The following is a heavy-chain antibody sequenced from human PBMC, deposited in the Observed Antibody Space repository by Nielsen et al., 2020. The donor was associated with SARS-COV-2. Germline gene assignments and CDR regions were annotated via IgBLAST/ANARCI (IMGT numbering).Heavy chain of an antibody. Sequence: ASVKVSCKASGYTFTGYYMHWVRQAPGQGLEWMGWINPNSGGTNYAQKFQGWVTMTRDTSISTAYMELSRLRSDDTAVYYCARETTIFGYYYYGMDVWGQGTTVTVSS. CDR3: ARETTIFGYYYYGMDV. V-gene: IGHV1-2*04. CDR2: INPNSGGT. CDR1: GYTFTGYY. J-gene: IGHJ6*02. D-gene: IGHD3-3*01.